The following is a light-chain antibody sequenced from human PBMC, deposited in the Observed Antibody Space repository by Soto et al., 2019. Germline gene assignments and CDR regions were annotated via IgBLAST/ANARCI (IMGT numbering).Light chain of an antibody. Sequence: IQMTKSPSSLSASVGDRVTISCRASQGIGNALGWYQQKPGKPPKVLIYKASTLKSEVPSRFSGSGSGTECSRTISSLQPDDFATYYGQHYNSYSEAFGQGTKV. CDR3: QHYNSYSEA. CDR1: QGIGNA. J-gene: IGKJ1*01. CDR2: KAS. V-gene: IGKV1-5*03.